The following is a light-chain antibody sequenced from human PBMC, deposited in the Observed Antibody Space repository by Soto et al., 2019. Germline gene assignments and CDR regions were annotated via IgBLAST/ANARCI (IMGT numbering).Light chain of an antibody. CDR2: GAS. J-gene: IGKJ1*01. CDR3: QKYNNGPLLT. V-gene: IGKV3-15*01. Sequence: EIVGTNSPSTLSGSPRERATLSCRASHSVSSNLAWYQQQPGQAPRLLIYGASIRATGIPARFSGSGSGTAFTLTFSCLQSEDFAVYYCQKYNNGPLLTFGQGTKVDIK. CDR1: HSVSSN.